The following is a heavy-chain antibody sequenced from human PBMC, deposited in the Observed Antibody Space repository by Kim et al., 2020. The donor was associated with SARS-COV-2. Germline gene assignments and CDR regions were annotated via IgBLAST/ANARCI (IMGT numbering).Heavy chain of an antibody. V-gene: IGHV4-39*01. Sequence: YTPPLKSRVTISVDTSKNQFSLKLSSVTVADTAVYYCARKTAVAGGDFDYWGQGTLVTVSS. CDR3: ARKTAVAGGDFDY. J-gene: IGHJ4*02. D-gene: IGHD6-19*01.